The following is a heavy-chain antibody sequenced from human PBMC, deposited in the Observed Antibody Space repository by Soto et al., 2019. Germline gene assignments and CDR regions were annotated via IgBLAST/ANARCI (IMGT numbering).Heavy chain of an antibody. Sequence: ASVKVSCKASGYTFTSYGISWVRQAPGQGLEWMGWISAYNGNTNYAQKLQGRVTMTTDTSTSTAYMELRSLRSDDTAVYYCARERGYDFWSGYYYYGMGVWGQGTTGTVS. D-gene: IGHD3-3*01. CDR2: ISAYNGNT. J-gene: IGHJ6*02. CDR1: GYTFTSYG. V-gene: IGHV1-18*04. CDR3: ARERGYDFWSGYYYYGMGV.